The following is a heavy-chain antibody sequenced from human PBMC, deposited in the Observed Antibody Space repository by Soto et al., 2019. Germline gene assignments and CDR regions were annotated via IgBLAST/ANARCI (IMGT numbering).Heavy chain of an antibody. D-gene: IGHD3-22*01. Sequence: GGSLRLSCVVSGFTFSNYGMHWVRQAPGKGLEWVAVISNDGSNKNFADTVKGRFTISRDNSKNTVYLQMNSLRAEDTAVYYCAKPPLSGDYDRSGQYFDYWGQGA. CDR3: AKPPLSGDYDRSGQYFDY. V-gene: IGHV3-30*18. J-gene: IGHJ4*02. CDR2: ISNDGSNK. CDR1: GFTFSNYG.